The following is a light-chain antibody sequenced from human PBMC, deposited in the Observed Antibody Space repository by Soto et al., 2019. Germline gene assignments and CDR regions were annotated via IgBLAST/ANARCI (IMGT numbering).Light chain of an antibody. V-gene: IGKV3-15*01. CDR1: QSVSNN. CDR2: DAS. CDR3: QQYNNWPPWT. Sequence: ILMTQSPATLSVSPGERATLSCRASQSVSNNLAWYQQKPGQAPRLLIYDASTRATGIQARISGSGSGTEFTLNICGLQSEDFSVYYCQQYNNWPPWTFGRGNKVEIK. J-gene: IGKJ1*01.